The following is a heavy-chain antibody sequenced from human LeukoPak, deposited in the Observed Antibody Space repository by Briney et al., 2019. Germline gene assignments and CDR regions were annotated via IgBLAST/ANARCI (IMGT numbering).Heavy chain of an antibody. CDR3: AREVRAVAGTRWFDP. CDR1: GGSISSGGYY. CDR2: IYYSGST. V-gene: IGHV4-31*03. J-gene: IGHJ5*02. D-gene: IGHD6-19*01. Sequence: SETLSLTCTVSGGSISSGGYYWSWIRQHPGKVLEWIGYIYYSGSTYYNPSLKRRVTISVDTSKNQFSLKLSSVTAADTAVYYCAREVRAVAGTRWFDPWGQGTLVTVSS.